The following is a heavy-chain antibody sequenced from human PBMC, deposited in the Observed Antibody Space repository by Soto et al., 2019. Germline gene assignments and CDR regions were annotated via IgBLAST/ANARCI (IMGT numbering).Heavy chain of an antibody. D-gene: IGHD6-19*01. CDR1: GFTYSDYY. J-gene: IGHJ4*02. V-gene: IGHV3-11*01. CDR3: ARRLQWQLRPLDS. Sequence: GGSLRLSCAGSGFTYSDYYMTWIRQAPGKGLEWVSYINTLSSAIYYADSVKGRFTISRDNAKNSLFLQMNSLRAEDTAVYYCARRLQWQLRPLDSWGRGTLVTVSS. CDR2: INTLSSAI.